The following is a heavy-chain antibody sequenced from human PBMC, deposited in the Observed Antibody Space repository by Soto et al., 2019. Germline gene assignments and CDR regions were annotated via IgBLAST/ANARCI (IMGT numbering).Heavy chain of an antibody. J-gene: IGHJ4*02. CDR3: AGTPYYQGSSGPSLDY. CDR2: MYYSGST. CDR1: GGSISSYF. Sequence: PSETLSLTCSVSGGSISSYFWSWIRQPPGKGLEWIGYMYYSGSTNYNPSLKSRVTISVDTSKNQFSLKLSSVTAADTAVYYCAGTPYYQGSSGPSLDYWGPGTLVTVSS. D-gene: IGHD3-22*01. V-gene: IGHV4-59*01.